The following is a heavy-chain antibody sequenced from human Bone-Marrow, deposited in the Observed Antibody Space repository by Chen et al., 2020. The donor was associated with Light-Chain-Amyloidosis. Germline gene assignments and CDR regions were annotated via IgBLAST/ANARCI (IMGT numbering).Heavy chain of an antibody. CDR1: GYTFPNYW. CDR2: IYPDDSDA. D-gene: IGHD5-12*01. Sequence: EVQREQSGPEVKKPGESLKISCKGFGYTFPNYWIGWVRQMPGKGLEWMGVIYPDDSDARYSPSFEGQVTISADKSITTAYLQWRSLKASDTAMYYCARRRDGYNFDYWGQGTLVTVSS. CDR3: ARRRDGYNFDY. J-gene: IGHJ4*02. V-gene: IGHV5-51*01.